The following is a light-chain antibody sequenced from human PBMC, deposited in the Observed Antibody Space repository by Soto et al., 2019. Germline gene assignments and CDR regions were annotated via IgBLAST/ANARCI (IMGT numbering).Light chain of an antibody. CDR2: SAS. CDR3: QQYGDLPWT. Sequence: IVLPQSPGTRSLSPGGGATLSCSASQIVSSNYLAWYQQKPGQAPRLLISSASRRATGIPDRFSGSGSGTDFTLTIDRLESEDFAVYFCQQYGDLPWTFGQGTKVDI. CDR1: QIVSSNY. J-gene: IGKJ1*01. V-gene: IGKV3-20*01.